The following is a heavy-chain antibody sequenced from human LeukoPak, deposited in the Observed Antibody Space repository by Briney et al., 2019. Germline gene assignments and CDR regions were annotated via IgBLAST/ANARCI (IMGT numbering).Heavy chain of an antibody. D-gene: IGHD6-19*01. V-gene: IGHV1-69*05. Sequence: SVKVSCKASGGTFSSYAISWVRQAPGQGLEWMGGIIPIFGTANYAQKFQGRVTITTDESTNTAYMELSSLRSEDTAVYYCARVFSGYSSGSQRYDYWGQGTLVTVSS. J-gene: IGHJ4*02. CDR3: ARVFSGYSSGSQRYDY. CDR2: IIPIFGTA. CDR1: GGTFSSYA.